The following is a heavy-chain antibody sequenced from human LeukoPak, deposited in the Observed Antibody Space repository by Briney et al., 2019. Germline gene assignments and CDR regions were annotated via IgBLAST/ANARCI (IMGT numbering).Heavy chain of an antibody. CDR3: ARNGGDYDPLDFDY. CDR2: INAGNGNT. D-gene: IGHD3-3*01. Sequence: ASVKVSCKASGYTFTSYAMHWVRPATGQRLEWMGWINAGNGNTKYSQKFQGRVTITRDTSASTAYMELSSLTSEDTAVYYCARNGGDYDPLDFDYWGQGTLVTVSS. CDR1: GYTFTSYA. J-gene: IGHJ4*02. V-gene: IGHV1-3*01.